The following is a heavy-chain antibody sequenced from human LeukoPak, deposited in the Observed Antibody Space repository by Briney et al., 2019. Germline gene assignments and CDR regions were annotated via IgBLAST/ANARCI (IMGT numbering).Heavy chain of an antibody. V-gene: IGHV3-30-3*01. J-gene: IGHJ4*02. CDR2: ISSDGSNK. Sequence: GGSLRLSCAASGFTFSSYTMHWVRQAPGKGLEWVAVISSDGSNKYYADSVKGRFTISRDNSKNTLSLQVSSLRAEDTAVYYCAKDRYSYAFEYSDSWGQGTLVTVSS. D-gene: IGHD5-18*01. CDR1: GFTFSSYT. CDR3: AKDRYSYAFEYSDS.